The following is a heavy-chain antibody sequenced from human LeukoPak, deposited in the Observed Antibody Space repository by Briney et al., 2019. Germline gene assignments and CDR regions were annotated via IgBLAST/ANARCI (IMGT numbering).Heavy chain of an antibody. CDR1: GGSISSFY. D-gene: IGHD3-22*01. Sequence: SETLSLTCTGFGGSISSFYWSWIRQPPGKGLGWIGYISYNGMTNYNPSLKSRVSISVDTSKNQFSLKLSSVTAADTAVYYCARTVYYDSSGYTDYWGQGTLVTVSS. CDR2: ISYNGMT. J-gene: IGHJ4*02. CDR3: ARTVYYDSSGYTDY. V-gene: IGHV4-59*08.